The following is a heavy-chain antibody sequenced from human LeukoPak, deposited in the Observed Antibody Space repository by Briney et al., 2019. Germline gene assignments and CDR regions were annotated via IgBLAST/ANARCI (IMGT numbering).Heavy chain of an antibody. D-gene: IGHD3-9*01. J-gene: IGHJ4*02. V-gene: IGHV3-23*01. CDR3: AKEDEDNILTSYYFT. CDR2: ISGSGGTT. Sequence: GGSLRLSCAASGFTLSTYAMSWGRQAPGEGLEWVSTISGSGGTTYYAGSVKGRFTISRDNSKNTLYLQMNSLRAEDTAVYYCAKEDEDNILTSYYFTWGQGTLVTVSS. CDR1: GFTLSTYA.